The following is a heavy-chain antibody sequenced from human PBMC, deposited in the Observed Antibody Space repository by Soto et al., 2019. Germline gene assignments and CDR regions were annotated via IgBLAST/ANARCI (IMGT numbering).Heavy chain of an antibody. J-gene: IGHJ6*02. CDR1: GYSFTNHS. CDR3: ARGTLRYYAIDA. D-gene: IGHD3-16*01. CDR2: INAGSGNT. V-gene: IGHV1-3*01. Sequence: GASVKVSCKASGYSFTNHSIHWVRQAPGQSPEWMGWINAGSGNTKSSQKFQGRVTITRDTSASTAYMELSSLRSEDTAVYYCARGTLRYYAIDAWGQGTTVTVSS.